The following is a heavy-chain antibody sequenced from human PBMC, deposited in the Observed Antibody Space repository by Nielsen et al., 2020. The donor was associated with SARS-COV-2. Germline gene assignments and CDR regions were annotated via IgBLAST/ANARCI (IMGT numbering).Heavy chain of an antibody. CDR2: ISSNGGST. V-gene: IGHV3-64*04. CDR1: GFTFSSYA. CDR3: ARDMGGYLDY. Sequence: GESLKISCAASGFTFSSYAMHWVRQAPGKGLEYVSAISSNGGSTYYADSVKGRFTISRDNSKNTLYLQMNSLRAEDTAVYYCARDMGGYLDYWGQGTLVTVSS. D-gene: IGHD3-16*01. J-gene: IGHJ4*02.